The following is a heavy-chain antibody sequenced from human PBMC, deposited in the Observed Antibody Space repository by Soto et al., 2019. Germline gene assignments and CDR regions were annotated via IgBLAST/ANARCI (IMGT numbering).Heavy chain of an antibody. CDR1: GFTFSIYW. Sequence: PGGSLRLSCAASGFTFSIYWMHWVRQAPGKGLVWVSRINSDGSSTSYADSVKGRFTISRDNAKNTLYLQMNSLRAEDTAVYYCARVGSSGWRGYFDYWGQGTLVTVSS. D-gene: IGHD6-19*01. V-gene: IGHV3-74*01. CDR3: ARVGSSGWRGYFDY. CDR2: INSDGSST. J-gene: IGHJ4*02.